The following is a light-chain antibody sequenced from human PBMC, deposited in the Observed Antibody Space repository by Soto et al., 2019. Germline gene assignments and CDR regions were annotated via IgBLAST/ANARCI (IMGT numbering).Light chain of an antibody. V-gene: IGLV1-44*01. J-gene: IGLJ1*01. CDR1: TSNIGTNT. Sequence: QSVLTQPPSASGTPGQTIIISCSGSTSNIGTNTVDWFQHLPGSAPKLLIYTNDQRPSGVPDRFSGSRSGTSASLAISGLQSEDEADYYCATWDDSVFVFGTGTKLTVL. CDR2: TND. CDR3: ATWDDSVFV.